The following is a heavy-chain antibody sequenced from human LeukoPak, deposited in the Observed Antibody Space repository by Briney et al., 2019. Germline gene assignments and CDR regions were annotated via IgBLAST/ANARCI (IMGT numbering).Heavy chain of an antibody. Sequence: PSETLSLTCAVYGGSLSGYYWSWIRQPPGKGLEWIGEINHSGSTNYNPSLKSRVTISVDTSKNQFSLKLSSVTAADTAVYYCARGGEGWVFDYWGQGTLVTVSS. J-gene: IGHJ4*02. V-gene: IGHV4-34*01. D-gene: IGHD4-17*01. CDR1: GGSLSGYY. CDR2: INHSGST. CDR3: ARGGEGWVFDY.